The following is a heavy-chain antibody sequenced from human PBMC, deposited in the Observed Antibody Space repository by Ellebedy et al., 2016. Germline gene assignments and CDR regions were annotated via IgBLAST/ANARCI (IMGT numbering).Heavy chain of an antibody. CDR3: ARYHLGLDGFDY. V-gene: IGHV3-23*01. Sequence: GESLKISCAASGFTFSSYAMNWVRQAPGKGLQWVSAISGSGGSTYYADSVKGRFTISRDNSKNTLYLQMNSLRVEDTAVYYCARYHLGLDGFDYWGQGSLVTVS. J-gene: IGHJ4*02. CDR1: GFTFSSYA. CDR2: ISGSGGST. D-gene: IGHD2-2*01.